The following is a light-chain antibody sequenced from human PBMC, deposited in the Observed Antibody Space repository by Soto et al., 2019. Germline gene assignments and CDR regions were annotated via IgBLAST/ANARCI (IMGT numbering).Light chain of an antibody. CDR2: GAS. CDR1: QSVSSN. V-gene: IGKV3-15*01. Sequence: EIVMTQSPATLSVSPGERATLSCRASQSVSSNLAWYQQKPGQAPRLLIYGASTRATGIPARFSGSGSGTEFTLTISSLQSEDFAVYYCQKYNNWPPWKLGQGTKVEIK. J-gene: IGKJ1*01. CDR3: QKYNNWPPWK.